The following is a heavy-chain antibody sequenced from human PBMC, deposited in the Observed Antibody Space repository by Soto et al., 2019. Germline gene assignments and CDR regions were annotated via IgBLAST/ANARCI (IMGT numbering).Heavy chain of an antibody. CDR3: ARGGIAARPWWYFDL. Sequence: EVQLVESGGGLIQPGGSLRLSCAASGFTVSSNYMSWVRQAPGQGLAWVSVIYSGGSTYYADSVKGRFTISRDNSKNTLYLQMNSLRAEDTAVYYCARGGIAARPWWYFDLWGRGTLVTVSS. D-gene: IGHD6-6*01. V-gene: IGHV3-53*01. CDR1: GFTVSSNY. J-gene: IGHJ2*01. CDR2: IYSGGST.